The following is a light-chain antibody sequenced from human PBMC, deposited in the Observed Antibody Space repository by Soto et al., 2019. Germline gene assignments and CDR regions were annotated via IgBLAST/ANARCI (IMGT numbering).Light chain of an antibody. CDR1: QTIRSW. Sequence: DIQMTQSHSTLSVSVGDRVTLTCRARQTIRSWLSWYQQKPVKAPKLLIYQASTLKSGVPSRFSGSGSGTEFTLTIISLQPDDFATYYCQHDNSYSEAFGQGTKVELK. J-gene: IGKJ1*01. CDR3: QHDNSYSEA. V-gene: IGKV1-5*03. CDR2: QAS.